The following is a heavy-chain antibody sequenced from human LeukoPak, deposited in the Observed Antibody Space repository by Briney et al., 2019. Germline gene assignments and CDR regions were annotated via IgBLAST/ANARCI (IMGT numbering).Heavy chain of an antibody. Sequence: PGGSLTLSCAASGFTVRTNYMSWLRQAPGKGLEGVTVIYSGGSTYYADSVKGRFTISRDNSKNTLYLQMNSLRAEDTAVYYCARTDYGSGSYNDCWGQGTLVTVSS. CDR2: IYSGGST. V-gene: IGHV3-66*02. D-gene: IGHD3-10*01. CDR3: ARTDYGSGSYNDC. CDR1: GFTVRTNY. J-gene: IGHJ4*02.